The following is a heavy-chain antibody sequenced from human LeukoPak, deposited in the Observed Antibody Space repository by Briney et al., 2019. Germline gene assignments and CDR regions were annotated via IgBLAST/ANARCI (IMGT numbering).Heavy chain of an antibody. D-gene: IGHD3-3*01. CDR3: ARRYDFWTKYYFDY. J-gene: IGHJ4*02. CDR2: IYYSGST. Sequence: PSETLSLTCAVSGASISGSGYYWGWIRQPPGKGLEWIGDIYYSGSTNYNPSLKSRVTISVDTSKNQFSLKLSSVTAADTAVYYCARRYDFWTKYYFDYWGQGTLVTVSS. CDR1: GASISGSGYY. V-gene: IGHV4-61*05.